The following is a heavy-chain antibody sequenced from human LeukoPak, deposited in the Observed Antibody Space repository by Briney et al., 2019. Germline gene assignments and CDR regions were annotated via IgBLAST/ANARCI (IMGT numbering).Heavy chain of an antibody. D-gene: IGHD2-2*01. V-gene: IGHV1-2*02. J-gene: IGHJ4*02. CDR3: VTSTASCCDFDY. Sequence: GASGTVSCKASGYTFTGYDMHWVRQAPGQGLEWMGWINLRSGATNYAQNFQGRVTMTGDTSSSTVFMELSSLRSDDTAIYYCVTSTASCCDFDYWGRGSLVTVSS. CDR1: GYTFTGYD. CDR2: INLRSGAT.